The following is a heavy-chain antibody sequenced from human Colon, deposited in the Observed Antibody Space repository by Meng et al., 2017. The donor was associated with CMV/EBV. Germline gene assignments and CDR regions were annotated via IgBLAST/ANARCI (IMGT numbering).Heavy chain of an antibody. CDR1: GFTFGFNNYA. J-gene: IGHJ4*02. V-gene: IGHV3-23*01. Sequence: GGSLRLSCSASGFTFGFNNYAMTWVRQAPGKGLEWVSAISASGASRYYADSVKGRFTISRDNSKNTLYLQMNSLRAEDTAVYYCAKDLIGSSWYQYGFDYWGQGTLVTVSS. D-gene: IGHD6-13*01. CDR3: AKDLIGSSWYQYGFDY. CDR2: ISASGASR.